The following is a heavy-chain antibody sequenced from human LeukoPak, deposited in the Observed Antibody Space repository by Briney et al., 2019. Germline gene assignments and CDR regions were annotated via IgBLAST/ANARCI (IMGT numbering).Heavy chain of an antibody. J-gene: IGHJ4*02. D-gene: IGHD3-22*01. V-gene: IGHV3-74*01. Sequence: GGSLRLSCAASGFTFSSYWMHWVRQAPGKGLVWVSRINSDGSSTSYADSVKGRFTISRDNAKNTLYLQMNSLRAEDTAVYYXXRPQYYYDSSGYXSLGYWGQGTLVTVSS. CDR2: INSDGSST. CDR3: XRPQYYYDSSGYXSLGY. CDR1: GFTFSSYW.